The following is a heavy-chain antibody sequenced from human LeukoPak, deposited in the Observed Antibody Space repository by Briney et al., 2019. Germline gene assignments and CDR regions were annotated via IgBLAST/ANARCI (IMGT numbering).Heavy chain of an antibody. CDR3: AKGYYDSSGYYGSLGAFDI. CDR1: GFTFSSYG. V-gene: IGHV3-30*18. CDR2: ISYDGSNK. J-gene: IGHJ3*02. Sequence: GRSLRLSCAASGFTFSSYGMHWVRQAPGKGLEWVAVISYDGSNKYYADSVKGRFTISRDNSKNTLYLQMNSLRAEDTAVYYCAKGYYDSSGYYGSLGAFDIWGQGTMVTVSS. D-gene: IGHD3-22*01.